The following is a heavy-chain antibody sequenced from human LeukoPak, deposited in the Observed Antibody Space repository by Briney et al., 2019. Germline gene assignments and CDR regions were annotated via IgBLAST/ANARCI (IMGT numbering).Heavy chain of an antibody. D-gene: IGHD5-12*01. CDR2: IRSKAYGGTT. CDR1: GFTFGDYA. CDR3: TTGLSLVATIREVDY. J-gene: IGHJ4*02. Sequence: PGGSLRLSCTASGFTFGDYAMSWFRQAPGQGLEWVGFIRSKAYGGTTEYAASVKGRFTISRDDSKSIAYLQMNSLKTEDTAVYYCTTGLSLVATIREVDYWGQGTLVTVSS. V-gene: IGHV3-49*03.